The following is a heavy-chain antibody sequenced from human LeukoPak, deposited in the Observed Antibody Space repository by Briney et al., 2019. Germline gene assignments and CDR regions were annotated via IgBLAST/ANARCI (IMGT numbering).Heavy chain of an antibody. J-gene: IGHJ4*02. CDR1: GYTFTGYY. CDR3: ASQGSQYYFDY. Sequence: ASMKVSCKASGYTFTGYYMHWVRQAPGQGFEWMGWIHPKTGGTNYTQKFQGRVTMTTDTSTSTAYMELRSLRSDDTAVYYCASQGSQYYFDYWGQGTLVTVSS. CDR2: IHPKTGGT. V-gene: IGHV1-2*02.